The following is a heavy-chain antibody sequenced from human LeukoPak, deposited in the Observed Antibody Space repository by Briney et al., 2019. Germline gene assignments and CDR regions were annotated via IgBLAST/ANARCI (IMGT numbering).Heavy chain of an antibody. J-gene: IGHJ4*02. CDR2: IYHSGST. CDR1: GYSIGTGYY. Sequence: SETLSLTCTVSGYSIGTGYYWGWVRQPPGKRLEWIGSIYHSGSTYYNPSLKSRVTISIDTSKNPFSLRLSSVTAADTAVYYCAGKYYYDSSCYFYVDYWGQGTLVTVSS. D-gene: IGHD3-22*01. CDR3: AGKYYYDSSCYFYVDY. V-gene: IGHV4-38-2*02.